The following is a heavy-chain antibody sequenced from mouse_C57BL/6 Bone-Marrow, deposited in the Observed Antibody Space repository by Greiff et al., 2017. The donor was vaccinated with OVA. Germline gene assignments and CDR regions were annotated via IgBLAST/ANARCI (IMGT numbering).Heavy chain of an antibody. V-gene: IGHV7-1*01. Sequence: EVKLVESGGGLVQSGRSLRLSCATSGFTFSDFYMELVRQAPGKGLEWIAASRNKANDYTTEYSASVKGRFIVSRDTSQSILYLQMNALRAEDTAIYYCARDDYYWYFDVWGTGTTVTVSS. CDR3: ARDDYYWYFDV. J-gene: IGHJ1*03. CDR1: GFTFSDFY. CDR2: SRNKANDYTT.